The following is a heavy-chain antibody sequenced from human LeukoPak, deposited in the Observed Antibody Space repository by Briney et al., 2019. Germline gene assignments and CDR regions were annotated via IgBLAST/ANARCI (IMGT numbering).Heavy chain of an antibody. CDR2: IKQDGSEK. CDR3: ARDQSDYDFWSGYYQYYFDY. V-gene: IGHV3-7*01. J-gene: IGHJ4*02. CDR1: GFTFSSYW. D-gene: IGHD3-3*01. Sequence: GGSLTLSCAASGFTFSSYWMSWVRQAPGKGLEWVANIKQDGSEKYYVDSVKGRFTISGDNAKNSLYLQMNSLRAEDTAVYYCARDQSDYDFWSGYYQYYFDYWGQGTLVTVSS.